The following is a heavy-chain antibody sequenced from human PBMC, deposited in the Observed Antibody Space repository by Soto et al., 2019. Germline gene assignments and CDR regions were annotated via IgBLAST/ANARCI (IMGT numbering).Heavy chain of an antibody. CDR2: ITPDGTEQ. D-gene: IGHD1-26*01. CDR3: AKRGILGAQGMAYFDL. CDR1: GFTFNTYA. J-gene: IGHJ2*01. V-gene: IGHV3-30*18. Sequence: QVQLMESGGGVVQPGRSLSLSCAASGFTFNTYAMHWVRQAPGTALEWVAVITPDGTEQYYADSVKGRFTISRDNSKNTLYLQMNSLGLEDRSIYPCAKRGILGAQGMAYFDLWGRGTLVTFAS.